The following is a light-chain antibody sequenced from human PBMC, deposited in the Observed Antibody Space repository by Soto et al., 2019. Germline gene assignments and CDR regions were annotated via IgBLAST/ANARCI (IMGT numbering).Light chain of an antibody. Sequence: DIQMTQSHSTLSASLGDRFTITCRASQSISNWLAWYQQKPGKAPKLLIYKASTLKSGVPSRFSGSGSGTEFTLTISSLQPDDFATYYCQHYNSYSEAFGQGTKVDTK. CDR2: KAS. CDR1: QSISNW. J-gene: IGKJ1*01. CDR3: QHYNSYSEA. V-gene: IGKV1-5*03.